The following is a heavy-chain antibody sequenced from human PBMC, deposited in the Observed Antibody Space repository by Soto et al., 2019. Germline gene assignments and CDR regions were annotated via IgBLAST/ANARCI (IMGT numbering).Heavy chain of an antibody. CDR2: IWYDGSNK. D-gene: IGHD5-18*01. CDR3: ARDGAVLVTQGGFDP. J-gene: IGHJ5*02. V-gene: IGHV3-33*01. Sequence: QVQLVESGGGVVQPGRSLRLSCAASGFTFSSYGMHWVRQAPGKGLEWVAVIWYDGSNKYYADSVKGRFTISRDNSKNTLYLQMNSLRAEDTAVYYCARDGAVLVTQGGFDPWGQGTLDTVSS. CDR1: GFTFSSYG.